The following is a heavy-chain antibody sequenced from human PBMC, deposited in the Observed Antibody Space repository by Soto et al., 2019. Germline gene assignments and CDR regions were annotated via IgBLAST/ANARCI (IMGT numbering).Heavy chain of an antibody. V-gene: IGHV4-30-2*01. J-gene: IGHJ4*02. D-gene: IGHD5-12*01. CDR1: GGSISSGGYS. CDR2: IYHSGST. CDR3: ARVSRDGYNYYFDY. Sequence: LSLTCAVSGGSISSGGYSWSWIRQPPGKGLEWIGYIYHSGSTYYNPSLKSRVTISVDRSKNQFSLKLSSVTAADTAVYYCARVSRDGYNYYFDYWGQGTLVTVSS.